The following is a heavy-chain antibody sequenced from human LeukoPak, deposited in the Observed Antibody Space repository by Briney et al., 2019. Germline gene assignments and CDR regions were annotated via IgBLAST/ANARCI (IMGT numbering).Heavy chain of an antibody. V-gene: IGHV4-39*01. CDR2: IYYSGST. CDR1: GGSISSSSYY. D-gene: IGHD5-24*01. Sequence: PSETLSLTCTVSGGSISSSSYYWGWIRQPPGKGLEWCGSIYYSGSTYYNPSLKRRVTISVDTSKNQFSLKLSSVTAADTAVYYCARHRSGWLQSSFDYWGQGTLVTVSS. CDR3: ARHRSGWLQSSFDY. J-gene: IGHJ4*02.